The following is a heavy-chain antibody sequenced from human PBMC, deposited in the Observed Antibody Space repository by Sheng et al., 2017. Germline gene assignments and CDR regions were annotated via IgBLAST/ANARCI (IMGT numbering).Heavy chain of an antibody. CDR3: VRDKGSGDCRLFLT. V-gene: IGHV3-9*01. Sequence: EVQVVESGGGLVQPGRSLRLSCVTSGFSFKDYVMHWVRQPPGKGLEWVSGIRRETGSIGYADSVKGRFTISRDDAKNSLFLQMNSLRPEDTAFYYCVRDKGSGDCRLFLTWGRG. CDR2: IRRETGSI. CDR1: GFSFKDYV. D-gene: IGHD2-21*02. J-gene: IGHJ3*01.